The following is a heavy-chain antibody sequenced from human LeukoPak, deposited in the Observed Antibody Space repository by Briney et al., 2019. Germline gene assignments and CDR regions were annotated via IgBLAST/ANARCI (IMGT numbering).Heavy chain of an antibody. J-gene: IGHJ4*02. CDR3: ARDAEIKLTRSLDY. CDR1: GFTFSSYS. CDR2: ISSSSSYI. Sequence: GGSLRLSCAASGFTFSSYSMNWVRQAPGKGLEWVSSISSSSSYIYYADSVKGRFTISRDNAKNSLYLQMNSLRAEDTAVYYCARDAEIKLTRSLDYWGQGTLVTVSS. D-gene: IGHD4-23*01. V-gene: IGHV3-21*01.